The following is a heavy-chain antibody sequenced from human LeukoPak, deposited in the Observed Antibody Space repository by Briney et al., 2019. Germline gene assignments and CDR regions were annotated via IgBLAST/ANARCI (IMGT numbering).Heavy chain of an antibody. V-gene: IGHV4-30-2*03. D-gene: IGHD3-22*01. J-gene: IGHJ4*02. CDR1: GGSINNGGYS. CDR2: IYYSGST. CDR3: ASHYDSSGYFHYFDY. Sequence: PSETLSLTCAVSGGSINNGGYSWSWIRQPPGKGLEWIGSIYYSGSTYYNPSLKSRVTISVDTSKNQFSLKLSSVTAADTAVYYCASHYDSSGYFHYFDYWGQGTLVTVSS.